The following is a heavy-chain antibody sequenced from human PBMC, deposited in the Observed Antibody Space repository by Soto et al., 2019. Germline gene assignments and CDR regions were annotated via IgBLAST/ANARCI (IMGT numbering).Heavy chain of an antibody. CDR1: GGSFSGYY. CDR3: VAGRGYSYGYSYYYYGMDV. D-gene: IGHD5-18*01. V-gene: IGHV4-34*01. Sequence: SETLSLTCAVYGGSFSGYYWSWIRQPPGKGLEWIGEINHSGSTNYNPSLKSRVTISVDTSKNQFSLKLSSVTAADTAVYYCVAGRGYSYGYSYYYYGMDVWGQGTTVTVSS. J-gene: IGHJ6*02. CDR2: INHSGST.